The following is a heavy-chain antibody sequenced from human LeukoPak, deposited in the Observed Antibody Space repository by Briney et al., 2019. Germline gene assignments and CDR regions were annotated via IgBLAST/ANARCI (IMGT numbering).Heavy chain of an antibody. V-gene: IGHV3-30*18. D-gene: IGHD3-16*01. Sequence: GGSLRLSCAASGFTFSSYGMHWVRQAPGKGLEWVAFISKDGSNKNYADSVKGRFTISRDNSKNTLYLQVTSLRAEDTAIYYCAKNPTHTSDVWESPRFDPWGQGTLVAVSS. CDR3: AKNPTHTSDVWESPRFDP. J-gene: IGHJ5*02. CDR2: ISKDGSNK. CDR1: GFTFSSYG.